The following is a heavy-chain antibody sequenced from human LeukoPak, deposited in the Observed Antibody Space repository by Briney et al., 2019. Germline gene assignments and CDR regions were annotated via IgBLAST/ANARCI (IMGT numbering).Heavy chain of an antibody. V-gene: IGHV4-59*01. CDR3: ARGGGYSPMDV. J-gene: IGHJ6*04. D-gene: IGHD5-18*01. CDR2: IYYSGST. CDR1: GGSISSYY. Sequence: SETLSLTCTVSGGSISSYYWSWIRQPPGKGLEWIGYIYYSGSTNYNPSLKSRVTISVDTSKNQFSLKLSSVTAADTAVYYCARGGGYSPMDVWGKGPRSPSPQ.